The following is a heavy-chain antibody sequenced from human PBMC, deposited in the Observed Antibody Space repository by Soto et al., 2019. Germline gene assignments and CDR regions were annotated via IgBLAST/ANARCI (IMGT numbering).Heavy chain of an antibody. CDR1: GFTFSSYA. V-gene: IGHV3-23*01. Sequence: GGSLRLSCAASGFTFSSYAMSWVRQAPGKGLEWVSAISGSGGSTYYADSVKGRFTISRDNSKNTLYLQMNSLRAEDTAVYYCARGFYGSGSYLSELPPGCDAFDIWGQGTMVTVSS. CDR3: ARGFYGSGSYLSELPPGCDAFDI. CDR2: ISGSGGST. D-gene: IGHD3-10*01. J-gene: IGHJ3*02.